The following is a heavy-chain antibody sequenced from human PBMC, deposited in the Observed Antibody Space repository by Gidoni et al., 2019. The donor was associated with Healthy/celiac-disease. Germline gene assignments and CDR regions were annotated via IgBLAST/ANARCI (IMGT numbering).Heavy chain of an antibody. D-gene: IGHD3-3*01. V-gene: IGHV4-39*01. J-gene: IGHJ6*02. CDR1: GGSISSSSYY. Sequence: QLQLQESGPGLVKPSETLSLTCTVSGGSISSSSYYWGWIRQPPGKGLEWIGSIYYSGSTYYNPSLKSRVTISVDTSKNQFSLKLSSVTAADTAVYYCARLIRDDFWSSLGLGMDVWGQGTTVTVSS. CDR3: ARLIRDDFWSSLGLGMDV. CDR2: IYYSGST.